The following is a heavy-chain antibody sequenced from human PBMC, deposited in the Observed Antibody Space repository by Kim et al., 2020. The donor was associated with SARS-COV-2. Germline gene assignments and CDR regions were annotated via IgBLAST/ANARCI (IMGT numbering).Heavy chain of an antibody. CDR3: ARWYSSSWTGTTHSYYFDY. V-gene: IGHV4-39*01. D-gene: IGHD6-13*01. J-gene: IGHJ4*02. Sequence: SRVTISVDTSKNQFSLKLSSVTAADTAVYYCARWYSSSWTGTTHSYYFDYWGQGTLVTVSS.